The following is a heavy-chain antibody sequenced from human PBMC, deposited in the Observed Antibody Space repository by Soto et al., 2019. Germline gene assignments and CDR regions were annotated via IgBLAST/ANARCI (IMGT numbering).Heavy chain of an antibody. CDR1: GYTFTKYA. D-gene: IGHD6-19*01. CDR3: AREGAGLYYYYYGMDV. J-gene: IGHJ6*02. V-gene: IGHV1-18*01. CDR2: ISVYNGNT. Sequence: QVQLVQSGAEVKTPGASVKVSCKASGYTFTKYAISWMRQAPGQGLEWIGWISVYNGNTKYAENLQGRVTVTTDTSTTTVYMELRSLRSDDTDVYYCAREGAGLYYYYYGMDVWGQGTTVTVPS.